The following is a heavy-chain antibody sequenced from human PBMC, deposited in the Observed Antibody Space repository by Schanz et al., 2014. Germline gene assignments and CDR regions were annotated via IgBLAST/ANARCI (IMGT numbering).Heavy chain of an antibody. CDR2: INVGNGNM. D-gene: IGHD2-2*02. V-gene: IGHV1-3*01. CDR3: AGTYCSSTSCYTGYYYMDV. Sequence: QVQLVQSGAEVKKPGASVKVSCKASGYTFTSYSIHWVRQAPGQGLEWMGWINVGNGNMKYSQKFQGRVTITRDTSASTAYMELTSLRSEDTAVYYCAGTYCSSTSCYTGYYYMDVWGKGTTXTVSS. J-gene: IGHJ6*03. CDR1: GYTFTSYS.